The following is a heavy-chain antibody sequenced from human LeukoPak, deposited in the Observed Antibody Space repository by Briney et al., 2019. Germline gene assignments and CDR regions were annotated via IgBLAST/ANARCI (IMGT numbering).Heavy chain of an antibody. D-gene: IGHD6-13*01. CDR1: GFTSSSYS. J-gene: IGHJ5*02. Sequence: GGSLRLSCAASGFTSSSYSMNWVRQAPGKGLEWVSSISSSSSYIYYADSVKGRFTISRDNAKNSLYLQMNSLRAEDTAVYYCARGDSSSWYDWFDPWGQGTLVTVSS. V-gene: IGHV3-21*01. CDR2: ISSSSSYI. CDR3: ARGDSSSWYDWFDP.